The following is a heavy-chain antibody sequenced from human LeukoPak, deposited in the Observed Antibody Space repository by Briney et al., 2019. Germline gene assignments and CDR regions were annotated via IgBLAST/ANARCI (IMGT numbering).Heavy chain of an antibody. CDR1: GGTFSSYA. CDR2: VILIFGTA. Sequence: ASGKVACKASGGTFSSYAISWVRHAPGQGLEWMGGVILIFGTADYAQQFQGRVTITADKSTSIAYMELSSLRSEDTAVYYCARDLVRGYYGSGRDGGYYYYGMDVWGKGTTVTVSS. V-gene: IGHV1-69*06. CDR3: ARDLVRGYYGSGRDGGYYYYGMDV. D-gene: IGHD3-10*01. J-gene: IGHJ6*04.